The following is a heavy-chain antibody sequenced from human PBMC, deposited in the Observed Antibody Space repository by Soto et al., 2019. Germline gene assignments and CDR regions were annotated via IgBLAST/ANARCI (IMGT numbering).Heavy chain of an antibody. Sequence: PGWSLRLSCASSVFPFSSYAMTWVRQAPGKGLEWVSSISDSSIYIYYADSLKGRFTISRNNARNSLFLQMNSLRPEDTAVYFCARDTAGPLDYWGQGTLVTVSS. CDR1: VFPFSSYA. CDR3: ARDTAGPLDY. J-gene: IGHJ4*02. CDR2: ISDSSIYI. D-gene: IGHD4-17*01. V-gene: IGHV3-21*01.